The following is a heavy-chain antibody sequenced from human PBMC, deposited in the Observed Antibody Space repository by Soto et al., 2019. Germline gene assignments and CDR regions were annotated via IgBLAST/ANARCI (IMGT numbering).Heavy chain of an antibody. CDR1: GGSFSGYY. CDR3: AGRPIAARPVNWFDP. V-gene: IGHV4-34*01. D-gene: IGHD6-6*01. Sequence: SETLSLTCAVYGGSFSGYYWSWIRQPPGKGLEWIGEINHSGSTNYNPSLKSRVTISVDTSKNQFSLKLSSVTAADTAVYYCAGRPIAARPVNWFDPWGQGTLVTVSS. CDR2: INHSGST. J-gene: IGHJ5*02.